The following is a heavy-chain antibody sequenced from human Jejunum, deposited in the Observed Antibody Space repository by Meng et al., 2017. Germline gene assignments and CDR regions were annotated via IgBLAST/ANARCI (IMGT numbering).Heavy chain of an antibody. J-gene: IGHJ3*02. CDR1: EISFSSYT. CDR2: ITYDGSDK. V-gene: IGHV3-30*01. D-gene: IGHD3-22*01. Sequence: GESLKISCAASEISFSSYTMHWVRQAPGKGLEWVALITYDGSDKKYADSVKGRFTISRDNSKNTLFLQMNSLSAEDTALYSCARGHFYYDSSGSNAFHIWGQGTMVTVSS. CDR3: ARGHFYYDSSGSNAFHI.